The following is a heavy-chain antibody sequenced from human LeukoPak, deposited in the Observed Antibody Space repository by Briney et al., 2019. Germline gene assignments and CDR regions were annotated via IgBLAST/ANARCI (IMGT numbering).Heavy chain of an antibody. CDR1: GFTFSSYA. Sequence: PGRSLRLSCAASGFTFSSYAMHWVRQAPGKGLDWVALIWDDGNNKYYADSVKGRFTISRDNSKNTLYLQMNSLRAEDTAVYYCARDNGEWRLNWFDHWGQGTLVTVSS. J-gene: IGHJ5*02. D-gene: IGHD2-8*01. V-gene: IGHV3-33*08. CDR3: ARDNGEWRLNWFDH. CDR2: IWDDGNNK.